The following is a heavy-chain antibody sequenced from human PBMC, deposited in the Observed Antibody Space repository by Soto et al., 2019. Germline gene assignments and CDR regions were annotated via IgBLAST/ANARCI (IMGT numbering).Heavy chain of an antibody. D-gene: IGHD2-2*01. CDR1: GYDFSSYA. V-gene: IGHV1-18*04. CDR3: VRDSQRNDY. CDR2: ISASNGNR. J-gene: IGHJ4*02. Sequence: QVQLVPSGTEVNKPGASVKVSCKATGYDFSSYAISWVRQAPGQGLAWMGWISASNGNRDYAQQFQGRVNMTSDTSRTTAYMELRSLSSDDTAVYYCVRDSQRNDYWGQGTLVNVSS.